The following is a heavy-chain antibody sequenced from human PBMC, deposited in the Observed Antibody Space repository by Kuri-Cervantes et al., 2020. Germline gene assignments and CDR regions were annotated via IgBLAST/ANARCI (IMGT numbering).Heavy chain of an antibody. V-gene: IGHV4-59*12. J-gene: IGHJ4*02. D-gene: IGHD6-13*01. Sequence: SQTLSLTCAVSGDSISSNYYWSWIRQPPGKGLEWIGYIYYSGSTNYNPSLKSRVTISVDTSKNQFSLKLSSVTAADTAVYYCARDRAEYSRSWYNYFDYWGQGTLVTVSS. CDR3: ARDRAEYSRSWYNYFDY. CDR1: GDSISSNYY. CDR2: IYYSGST.